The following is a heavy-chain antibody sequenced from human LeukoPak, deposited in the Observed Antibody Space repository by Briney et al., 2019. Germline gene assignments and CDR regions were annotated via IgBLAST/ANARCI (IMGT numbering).Heavy chain of an antibody. J-gene: IGHJ3*02. Sequence: GSSLRLSCAASGFTFSSYAMHWVRQAPGKGLEWVAVISYDGSNKYYADSVKGRFTISRDNSKNTLYLQMNSLRAEDTAVYYCARDFDSSGWLRNAFDIWGQGTMVTVSS. D-gene: IGHD6-19*01. V-gene: IGHV3-30-3*01. CDR2: ISYDGSNK. CDR1: GFTFSSYA. CDR3: ARDFDSSGWLRNAFDI.